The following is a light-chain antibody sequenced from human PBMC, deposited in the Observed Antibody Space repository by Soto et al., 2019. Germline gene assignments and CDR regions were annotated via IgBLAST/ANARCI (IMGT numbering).Light chain of an antibody. CDR3: QQYATSFT. Sequence: EIVLTQSPVTLSLSPGERATLSCRASQSVSSSYLAWYQQKPGQAPRLLIYGASSRATGIPDRFSGSGSGTDFTLTISRLEPGDFAVYYCQQYATSFTFGPGTKVDIK. J-gene: IGKJ3*01. V-gene: IGKV3-20*01. CDR2: GAS. CDR1: QSVSSSY.